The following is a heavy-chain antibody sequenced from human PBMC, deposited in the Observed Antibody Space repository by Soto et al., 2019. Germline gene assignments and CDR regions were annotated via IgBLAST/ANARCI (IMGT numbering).Heavy chain of an antibody. CDR1: GFTFSSYS. Sequence: PGGSLRLSCAASGFTFSSYSMNWVRPAPGKGLEWVSSISSSSSYIYYADSVKGRFTISRDNAKNSLYLQMNSLRAEDTAVYYCARDGYSSSWHPFDPWGQGTLVTVSS. CDR3: ARDGYSSSWHPFDP. V-gene: IGHV3-21*01. J-gene: IGHJ5*02. CDR2: ISSSSSYI. D-gene: IGHD6-13*01.